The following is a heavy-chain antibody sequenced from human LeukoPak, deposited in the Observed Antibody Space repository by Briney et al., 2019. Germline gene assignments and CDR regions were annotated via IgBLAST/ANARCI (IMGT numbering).Heavy chain of an antibody. CDR2: ISAYNGNT. CDR1: GYNFCSYG. V-gene: IGHV1-18*01. J-gene: IGHJ4*02. CDR3: ARDRSGLHWDY. D-gene: IGHD4-11*01. Sequence: ASVKVSCKTSGYNFCSYGINWVRQAPGQGLEWMGWISAYNGNTNYAQKLQGRVTMTTDTSTSTAYMELRSLRSDDTAVYYCARDRSGLHWDYWGQGTLVTVSS.